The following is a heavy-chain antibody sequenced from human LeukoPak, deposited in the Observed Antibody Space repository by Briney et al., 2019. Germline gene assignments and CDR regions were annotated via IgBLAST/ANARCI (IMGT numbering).Heavy chain of an antibody. D-gene: IGHD3-3*01. Sequence: ASVKVSCKASGYTFTSYGISWVRQAPGQGLEWMGWISDYNGNTNYTENLQGRVTMTTDTSTRTAYMELRSLRSDDTAVYYCARGGDYDFWSGYSNDAFDIWGQGTMVTVSS. CDR1: GYTFTSYG. V-gene: IGHV1-18*01. J-gene: IGHJ3*02. CDR3: ARGGDYDFWSGYSNDAFDI. CDR2: ISDYNGNT.